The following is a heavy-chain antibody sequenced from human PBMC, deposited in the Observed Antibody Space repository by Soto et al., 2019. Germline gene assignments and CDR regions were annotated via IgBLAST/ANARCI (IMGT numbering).Heavy chain of an antibody. D-gene: IGHD3-10*01. V-gene: IGHV3-30-3*01. J-gene: IGHJ4*02. CDR1: GFTFSSYA. Sequence: LRLSCAASGFTFSSYAMHWVHQAPGKGLEWVAVISYDGSNKYYADSVKGRFTISRDNSKNTLYLQMNSLRAEDTAVYYCARELTMVRGPRIGIDYWGQGTLVTVSS. CDR3: ARELTMVRGPRIGIDY. CDR2: ISYDGSNK.